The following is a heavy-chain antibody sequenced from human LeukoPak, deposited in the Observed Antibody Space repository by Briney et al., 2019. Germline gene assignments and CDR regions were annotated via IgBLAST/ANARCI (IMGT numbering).Heavy chain of an antibody. V-gene: IGHV3-21*04. CDR2: ISSSRFYI. D-gene: IGHD1-26*01. Sequence: SGGSLRLSCAASGFTFSSYSMNWVRQAPGKGLEWVSYISSSRFYIYYADSVKGRFTMFRDNSENTVYLEMSSLRAEDSAMYYCVRGEKDYYYGLDVWGQGTTVTVSS. CDR3: VRGEKDYYYGLDV. CDR1: GFTFSSYS. J-gene: IGHJ6*02.